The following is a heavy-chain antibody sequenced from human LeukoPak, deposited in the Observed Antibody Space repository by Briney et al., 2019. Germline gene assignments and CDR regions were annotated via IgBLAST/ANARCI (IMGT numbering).Heavy chain of an antibody. Sequence: SETLSLTCAVSGVSVSSDSYYWSWIRQPPGKGLEWIGYIYNSGSTNYNPSLKSRLTISPDTSKNQFSLKLSSVTAADTAVYYCATYRGHGPDTFDFWGQGTMVTVSS. CDR1: GVSVSSDSYY. J-gene: IGHJ3*01. CDR3: ATYRGHGPDTFDF. V-gene: IGHV4-61*01. CDR2: IYNSGST. D-gene: IGHD3-10*01.